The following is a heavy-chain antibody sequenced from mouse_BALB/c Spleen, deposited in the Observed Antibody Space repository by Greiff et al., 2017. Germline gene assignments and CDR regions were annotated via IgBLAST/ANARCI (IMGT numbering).Heavy chain of an antibody. CDR3: ARNYGYYFDY. V-gene: IGHV1-87*01. CDR2: IYPGDGDT. Sequence: VHLVESGAELARPGASVKLSCKASGYTFTSYWMQWVKQRPGQGLEWIGAIYPGDGDTRYTQKFKGKATLTADKSSSTAYMQLSSLASEDSAVYYCARNYGYYFDYWGQGTTLTVSS. J-gene: IGHJ2*01. CDR1: GYTFTSYW. D-gene: IGHD1-2*01.